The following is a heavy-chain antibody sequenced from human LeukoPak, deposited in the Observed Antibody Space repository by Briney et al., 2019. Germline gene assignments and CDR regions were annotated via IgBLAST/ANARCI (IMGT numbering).Heavy chain of an antibody. Sequence: PGGSLRLSCIASGLTFSSMNWVRHAPGKGLEWVSSISTSSSYIYYADSLMGRFTISRDNARNSLYLQMNSMRTEDTALYYCASETKRGYSYGSPTDAFDIWGQGTLVTVSS. CDR2: ISTSSSYI. D-gene: IGHD5-18*01. V-gene: IGHV3-21*01. CDR1: GLTFSS. CDR3: ASETKRGYSYGSPTDAFDI. J-gene: IGHJ3*02.